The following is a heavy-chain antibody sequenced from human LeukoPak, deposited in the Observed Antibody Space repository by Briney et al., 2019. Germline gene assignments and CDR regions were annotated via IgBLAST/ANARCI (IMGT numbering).Heavy chain of an antibody. D-gene: IGHD6-19*01. CDR3: ARDKWIAVAGTPASPPTYYYYMDV. J-gene: IGHJ6*03. CDR2: INPNSGGT. Sequence: ASVKVSCKASGYTFTGYYMHWVRQAPGQGLEWMGWINPNSGGTNYAQKLQGRVTMTTDTPTSTAYMELRSLRSDDTAVYYCARDKWIAVAGTPASPPTYYYYMDVWGKGTTVTVSS. CDR1: GYTFTGYY. V-gene: IGHV1-2*02.